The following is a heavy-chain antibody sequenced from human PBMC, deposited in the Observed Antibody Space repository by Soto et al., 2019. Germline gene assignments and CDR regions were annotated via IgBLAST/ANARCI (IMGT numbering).Heavy chain of an antibody. CDR2: ISFGGGST. CDR3: ATDSFRSGIAVAGNY. J-gene: IGHJ4*02. CDR1: GFTFGSYA. Sequence: EVQLLESGGGFVQPGGSLRLSCAASGFTFGSYAMTWVRQAPGKGLEWVSAISFGGGSTYYADSVKGRFTISRDNSKNTLYLQMTSLRAEDTAIYYCATDSFRSGIAVAGNYWGQGTLVTVSS. V-gene: IGHV3-23*01. D-gene: IGHD6-19*01.